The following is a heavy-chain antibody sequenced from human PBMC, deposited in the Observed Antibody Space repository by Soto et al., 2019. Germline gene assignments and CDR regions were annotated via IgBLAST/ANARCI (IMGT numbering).Heavy chain of an antibody. J-gene: IGHJ3*02. D-gene: IGHD2-2*01. CDR3: AILVVPAANDAFDI. V-gene: IGHV1-8*02. CDR1: GYTFTSYD. Sequence: ASVKVSCKASGYTFTSYDINWVRQATGQGLEWMGWMNPNSGNTGYAQKFQDRVTMTRNTSISTAYMELSSLRSEDTAVYYCAILVVPAANDAFDIWGQGTMVTVSS. CDR2: MNPNSGNT.